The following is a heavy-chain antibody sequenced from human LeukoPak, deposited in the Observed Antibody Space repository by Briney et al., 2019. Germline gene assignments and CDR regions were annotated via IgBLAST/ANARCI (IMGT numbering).Heavy chain of an antibody. CDR3: ARRGFCSGGSCFSAPFDY. V-gene: IGHV5-51*01. CDR1: GYSFTSYW. CDR2: IYPGDSDT. J-gene: IGHJ4*02. D-gene: IGHD2-15*01. Sequence: GESLKSSCTGSGYSFTSYWIAWVRQMPGKGLEWMGIIYPGDSDTRYSPSFQGQVTISADKSISTAYLQWSSLKASDTAIYYCARRGFCSGGSCFSAPFDYWGQGTLVTVSS.